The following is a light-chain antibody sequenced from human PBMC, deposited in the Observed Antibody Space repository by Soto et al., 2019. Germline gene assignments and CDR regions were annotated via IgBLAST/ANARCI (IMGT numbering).Light chain of an antibody. CDR1: QGISYH. J-gene: IGKJ1*01. V-gene: IGKV1-27*01. CDR3: QKYNGAPGT. CDR2: GAS. Sequence: DLQMTQSPSSLSASVGDRVTITCRASQGISYHVAWYQQKPGKVPKLLIYGASTLQSGVPSRFSGSGSGTDFTLTISSLQPEDFATYYCQKYNGAPGTFGQGTKVEFK.